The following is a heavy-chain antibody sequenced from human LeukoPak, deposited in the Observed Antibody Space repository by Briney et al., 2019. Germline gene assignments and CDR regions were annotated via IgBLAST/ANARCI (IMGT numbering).Heavy chain of an antibody. J-gene: IGHJ6*03. CDR1: GYTFTGYY. CDR2: INPNSGGT. D-gene: IGHD5-18*01. CDR3: ARDRLIQLWQRDYYYYMDV. V-gene: IGHV1-2*02. Sequence: ASVKVSCKASGYTFTGYYMHWVRQAPGQWLEWMGWINPNSGGTNYAQKFQGRVTMTRDTSISTAYMELSRLRSDDTAVYYCARDRLIQLWQRDYYYYMDVWGKGTTVTVSS.